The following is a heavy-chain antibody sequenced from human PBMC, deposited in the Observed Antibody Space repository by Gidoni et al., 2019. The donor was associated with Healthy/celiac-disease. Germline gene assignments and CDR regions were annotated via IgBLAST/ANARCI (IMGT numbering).Heavy chain of an antibody. CDR2: IDTAGDT. J-gene: IGHJ3*02. V-gene: IGHV3-13*01. CDR3: ARAVTAKGDAFDI. D-gene: IGHD2-21*02. Sequence: EVQLVESGGGLVRPGGSLRLAGEDSGVTFSSSDMHWVRHATGKGLEWVSAIDTAGDTYYPGSVKGRFTISRENAKNSLYLQMNSLRSGDTAVYYCARAVTAKGDAFDIWGQGTMFTVSS. CDR1: GVTFSSSD.